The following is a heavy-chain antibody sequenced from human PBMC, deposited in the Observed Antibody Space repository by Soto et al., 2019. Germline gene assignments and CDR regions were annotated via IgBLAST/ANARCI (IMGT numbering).Heavy chain of an antibody. D-gene: IGHD2-15*01. Sequence: SETLSLTCSVSGGSISNYYWSWIRQSAGKGLEWIGRIYPGGSTNYNPSLKSRVTMSVDTSKNQFSLRLTSVTAADTAVYYCARASVGPPGGGSWIMPFDFWGQGTRVT. CDR2: IYPGGST. CDR1: GGSISNYY. CDR3: ARASVGPPGGGSWIMPFDF. J-gene: IGHJ4*02. V-gene: IGHV4-4*07.